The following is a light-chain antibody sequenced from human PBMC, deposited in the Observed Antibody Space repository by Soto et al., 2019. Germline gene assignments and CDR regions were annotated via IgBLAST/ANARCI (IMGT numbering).Light chain of an antibody. Sequence: QSVLTQHASVSGSPGQSITISCTGTSSDVGGYNYVSWYQQHPGKAPKLMIYDVSNRPSGVSNRFSGSKSGNTASLTISGLQAEDEADYYCSSSGVFGGGTKLTVL. CDR3: SSSGV. V-gene: IGLV2-14*01. CDR2: DVS. CDR1: SSDVGGYNY. J-gene: IGLJ2*01.